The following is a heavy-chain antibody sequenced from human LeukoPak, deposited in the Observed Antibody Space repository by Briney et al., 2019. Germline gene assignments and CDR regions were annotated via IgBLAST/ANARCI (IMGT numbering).Heavy chain of an antibody. CDR3: ARKAASNWYFDL. CDR1: GVSISSYY. D-gene: IGHD6-13*01. V-gene: IGHV4-4*07. CDR2: IYTSGTT. J-gene: IGHJ2*01. Sequence: SETLSLTCAVSGVSISSYYWTWIRQPAGKGLEWIGLIYTSGTTNYNPSVKSRVTMSVDTSKNQFSLRLNSVTAADTAVYYCARKAASNWYFDLWGRGTLVTVSS.